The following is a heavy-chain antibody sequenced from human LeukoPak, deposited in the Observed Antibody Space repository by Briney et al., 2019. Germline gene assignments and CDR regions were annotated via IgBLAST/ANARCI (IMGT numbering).Heavy chain of an antibody. V-gene: IGHV4-59*01. CDR2: LSDSGGT. CDR3: ARGPSGTTDY. CDR1: GASMSSYY. D-gene: IGHD1-26*01. Sequence: SETLSLTCSVSGASMSSYYWSWIRQPPGRELEWIGYLSDSGGTVYNPSLRSRVTMSADTSKNQFSLKMTSVIAADTAVYYCARGPSGTTDYWGQGTLVTVSS. J-gene: IGHJ4*02.